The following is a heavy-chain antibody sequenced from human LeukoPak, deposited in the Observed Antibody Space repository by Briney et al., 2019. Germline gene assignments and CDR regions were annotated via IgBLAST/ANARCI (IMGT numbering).Heavy chain of an antibody. Sequence: SETLSLTCTVSGGSISSSSYYWGWIRQPPGKGLEWIGSIYDSGSTYYNPSLKSRVTISVDTSKNQFSLKLSSVTAADTAVYYCARHVHDYIWGSYRHGRYDYWGQGTLVTVSS. D-gene: IGHD3-16*02. CDR2: IYDSGST. CDR3: ARHVHDYIWGSYRHGRYDY. J-gene: IGHJ4*02. CDR1: GGSISSSSYY. V-gene: IGHV4-39*01.